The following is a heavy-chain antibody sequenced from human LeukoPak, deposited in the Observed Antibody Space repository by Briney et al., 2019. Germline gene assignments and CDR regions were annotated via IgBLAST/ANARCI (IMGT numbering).Heavy chain of an antibody. CDR2: INSDGSTT. J-gene: IGHJ4*02. D-gene: IGHD3-10*01. CDR1: GFTFSSYW. V-gene: IGHV3-74*01. CDR3: VRMSPPAG. Sequence: PGGSLRLSCAASGFTFSSYWMHWVRQAPGEGLVWVSRINSDGSTTNYADSVKGRFTISRDNAKNTLYLQMNSLRAEDTAVYYCVRMSPPAGWGQGTLVTVSS.